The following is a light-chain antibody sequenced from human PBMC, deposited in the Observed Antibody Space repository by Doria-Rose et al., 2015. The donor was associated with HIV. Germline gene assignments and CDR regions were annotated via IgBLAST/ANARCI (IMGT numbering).Light chain of an antibody. Sequence: TQSPGTLSLSPGERATLSCRASQSFSSTYLAWYQQKPGQAPSLLIYDGSTRATGIPDRFSDSGSGTDFTLTINRLEPEDLALYYCHQYGTSWTFGQGTKVEI. J-gene: IGKJ1*01. CDR3: HQYGTSWT. V-gene: IGKV3-20*01. CDR1: QSFSSTY. CDR2: DGS.